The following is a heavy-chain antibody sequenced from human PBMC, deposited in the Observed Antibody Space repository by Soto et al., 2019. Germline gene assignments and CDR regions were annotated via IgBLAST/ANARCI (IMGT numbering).Heavy chain of an antibody. Sequence: QVQLVQSGAEVKKPGASVKVSCKASGYTFTSYGISWVRQAPGQGLEWMGWISAYNGNTNYAQKLQGRVTMTTDTSTNTAYMERSSLRSDDTAVYYCASNYLYYYGSGNTNYYGMDVWGQGTTVTVSS. D-gene: IGHD3-10*01. J-gene: IGHJ6*02. CDR1: GYTFTSYG. CDR3: ASNYLYYYGSGNTNYYGMDV. V-gene: IGHV1-18*01. CDR2: ISAYNGNT.